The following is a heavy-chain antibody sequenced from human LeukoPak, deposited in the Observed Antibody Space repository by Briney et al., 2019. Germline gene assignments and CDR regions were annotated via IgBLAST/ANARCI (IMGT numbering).Heavy chain of an antibody. D-gene: IGHD2-8*01. CDR3: ARTWVMDRAPGSFDY. CDR1: GFTVSSNY. J-gene: IGHJ4*02. V-gene: IGHV3-53*01. Sequence: GGSLRLSCAASGFTVSSNYMSWVRQAPGGGLEWVSIIYSDATTYYAGSVRGRFTISRDNSQNTLYLQMKSLRGEDTAVYYCARTWVMDRAPGSFDYWGQGTLVTVSS. CDR2: IYSDATT.